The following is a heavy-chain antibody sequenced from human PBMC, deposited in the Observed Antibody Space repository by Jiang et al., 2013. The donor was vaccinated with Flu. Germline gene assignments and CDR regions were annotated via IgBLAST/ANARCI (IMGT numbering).Heavy chain of an antibody. J-gene: IGHJ6*02. CDR3: GRGKDTTSSLSGVDV. V-gene: IGHV1-2*02. Sequence: VQLVESGAEVQKPGASVKVSCKASGYTFTGYHIHWVRQAPGQRLEWMGGINPNSGGTKYAQNFQDRVTMTRDTSINTAHMELSGLTSDDTAIYYCGRGKDTTSSLSGVDVWGQGTTVTVS. D-gene: IGHD2-2*01. CDR2: INPNSGGT. CDR1: GYTFTGYH.